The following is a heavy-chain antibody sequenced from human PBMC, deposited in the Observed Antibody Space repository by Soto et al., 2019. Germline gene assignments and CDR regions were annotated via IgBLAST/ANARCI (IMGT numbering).Heavy chain of an antibody. CDR2: INSDGSST. D-gene: IGHD2-2*02. Sequence: EVQLVESGGGLVQPGGSLRLSCAASGFTFSSYWMHWVRQAPGKGLLWVSRINSDGSSTSYADSVKGRFTISRDNAKNTLYLQMNSLRAEDTAVYYCARGGVGRYCSSTSCYTWGFDYWGHGTLVTVSS. V-gene: IGHV3-74*01. CDR1: GFTFSSYW. CDR3: ARGGVGRYCSSTSCYTWGFDY. J-gene: IGHJ4*01.